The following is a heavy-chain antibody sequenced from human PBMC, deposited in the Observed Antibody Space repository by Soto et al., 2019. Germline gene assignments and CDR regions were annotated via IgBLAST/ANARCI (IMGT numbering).Heavy chain of an antibody. CDR3: ARVVRCTRSGCYYLAMDV. CDR2: ILSSGRS. J-gene: IGHJ6*02. Sequence: PXETLSLKCTVSGESVSSGFYYWNWIRQAPGKGLEWIGSILSSGRSNYNPSLKSRVSMSVDTSKNQFSLRLTSVGAADSAIYYCARVVRCTRSGCYYLAMDVWGQGTTVTVSS. V-gene: IGHV4-61*01. D-gene: IGHD2-15*01. CDR1: GESVSSGFYY.